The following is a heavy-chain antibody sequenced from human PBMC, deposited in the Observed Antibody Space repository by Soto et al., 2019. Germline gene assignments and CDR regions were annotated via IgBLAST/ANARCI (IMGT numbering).Heavy chain of an antibody. V-gene: IGHV3-74*01. CDR1: GFTFSTYW. CDR2: ISPDGSNR. Sequence: GGSLRLSCAASGFTFSTYWMNWVRQTPGKGLMWVSRISPDGSNRGYADSVEGRFTVSRDNAKNTLYLQMHSLRAEDPAMYYCASGGHIVPVSPTDFDHWGEGTLVTVSS. J-gene: IGHJ4*02. CDR3: ASGGHIVPVSPTDFDH. D-gene: IGHD2-21*01.